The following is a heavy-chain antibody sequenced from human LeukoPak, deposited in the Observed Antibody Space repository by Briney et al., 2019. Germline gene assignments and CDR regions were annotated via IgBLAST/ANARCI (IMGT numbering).Heavy chain of an antibody. CDR3: AREGYSSSWYYFDY. J-gene: IGHJ4*02. V-gene: IGHV3-48*01. Sequence: GGSLRLSCTTSGFIFSSYGMTWVRQAPGKGLEWVSYISSSSSTIYYADSVKGRFTISRDNAKNSLYLQMNSLRAEDTAVYYCAREGYSSSWYYFDYWGQGTLVTVSS. D-gene: IGHD6-13*01. CDR2: ISSSSSTI. CDR1: GFIFSSYG.